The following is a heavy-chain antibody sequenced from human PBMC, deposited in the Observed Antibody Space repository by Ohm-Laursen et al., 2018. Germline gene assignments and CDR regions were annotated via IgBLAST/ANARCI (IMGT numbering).Heavy chain of an antibody. CDR2: IKSKTDGGTT. J-gene: IGHJ3*02. V-gene: IGHV3-15*01. CDR1: GFTFSNAW. CDR3: TTDSETAMATTYYYDSSGHDAFDI. D-gene: IGHD3-22*01. Sequence: PGLSCTASGFTFSNAWMSWVRQAPGKGLEWVGRIKSKTDGGTTDYAAPVKGRFTISRDDSKNTLYLQMNSLKTEDTAVYYCTTDSETAMATTYYYDSSGHDAFDIWGQGTMVTVSS.